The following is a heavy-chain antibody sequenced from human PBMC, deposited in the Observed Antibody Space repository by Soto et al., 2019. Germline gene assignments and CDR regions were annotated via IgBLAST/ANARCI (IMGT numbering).Heavy chain of an antibody. Sequence: ASVKVSCKASGYTLSTYAIHWVRQAPGQRPEWMGWINTGNGNTRYSEKFQGRVTIARDTSASTAFMELSSLRCEDTAVYHCARYMVRGVNAFDIWGQGTMVTVSS. CDR3: ARYMVRGVNAFDI. CDR1: GYTLSTYA. J-gene: IGHJ3*02. V-gene: IGHV1-3*04. D-gene: IGHD3-10*01. CDR2: INTGNGNT.